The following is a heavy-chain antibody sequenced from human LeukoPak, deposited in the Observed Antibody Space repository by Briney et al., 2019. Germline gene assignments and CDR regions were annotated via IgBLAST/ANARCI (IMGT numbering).Heavy chain of an antibody. V-gene: IGHV3-33*08. Sequence: GGSLRLSCAASGFTFSSYGMHWVRQAPGKGLEWVAAIWSDGSKKIYADSVRGRFTISRDDSKNTLYLQMNSLRAEDTAVYYCARDLSYGSGEFWGQGTLVTVSS. CDR3: ARDLSYGSGEF. CDR1: GFTFSSYG. CDR2: IWSDGSKK. D-gene: IGHD3-10*01. J-gene: IGHJ4*02.